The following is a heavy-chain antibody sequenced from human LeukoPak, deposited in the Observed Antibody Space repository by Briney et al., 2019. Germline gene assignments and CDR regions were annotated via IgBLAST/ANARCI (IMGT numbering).Heavy chain of an antibody. Sequence: SETLSLTCTVSGGSISSYYWSWIRQPPGKGLEWIGYIYYSGSTNYNPSLKSRVTISVDTSKNQSSLKLSSVTAADTAVYYCARRGYYDSSGYYAHWGQGTLVTVSS. CDR2: IYYSGST. V-gene: IGHV4-59*08. CDR1: GGSISSYY. D-gene: IGHD3-22*01. J-gene: IGHJ4*02. CDR3: ARRGYYDSSGYYAH.